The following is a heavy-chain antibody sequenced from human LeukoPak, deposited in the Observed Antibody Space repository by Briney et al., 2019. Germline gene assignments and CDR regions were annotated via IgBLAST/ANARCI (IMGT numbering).Heavy chain of an antibody. CDR1: GGTFSNYA. CDR2: IIPILGIA. D-gene: IGHD3-3*01. CDR3: ARDHYDFWSGYSNWFDP. J-gene: IGHJ5*02. Sequence: SVKVSCKASGGTFSNYAISWVRQAPGQGLEWMGRIIPILGIANYAQKFQGRVTITADKSTSTAYMELSSLRSEDTAVYYCARDHYDFWSGYSNWFDPWGQGTLVTVSS. V-gene: IGHV1-69*04.